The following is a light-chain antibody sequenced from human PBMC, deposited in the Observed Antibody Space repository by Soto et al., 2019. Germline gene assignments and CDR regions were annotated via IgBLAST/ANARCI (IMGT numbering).Light chain of an antibody. CDR3: QQSYSSPRT. CDR2: ATS. J-gene: IGKJ1*01. CDR1: QSISSY. V-gene: IGKV1-39*01. Sequence: DIQMTQSPSSLSASVGDRVTVTCRASQSISSYLNWYQQKPGKAPKLLISATSSLQSGVPSRFSGGGSGTGFTLTITSLQPEDFATYYCQQSYSSPRTFGQGTKVDIK.